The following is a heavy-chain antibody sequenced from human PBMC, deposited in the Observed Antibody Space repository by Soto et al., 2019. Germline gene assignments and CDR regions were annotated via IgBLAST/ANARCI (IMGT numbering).Heavy chain of an antibody. D-gene: IGHD3-22*01. J-gene: IGHJ4*02. CDR3: ARGSYYYESSGYYPDY. CDR2: INAGNGNP. V-gene: IGHV1-3*01. CDR1: GYTFANYA. Sequence: GASVKVSCKASGYTFANYAIHWVRQAPGRRLEWMGWINAGNGNPKYSQKFQDRVTISRDTSATTAYMEMSSLRSEDTAVYYCARGSYYYESSGYYPDYWGQGTLVTVSS.